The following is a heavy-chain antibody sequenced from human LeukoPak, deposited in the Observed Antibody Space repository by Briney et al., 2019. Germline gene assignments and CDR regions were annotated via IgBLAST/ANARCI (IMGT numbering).Heavy chain of an antibody. D-gene: IGHD3-10*01. CDR2: IYYSGST. Sequence: SETLSLTCTVSGGSISNYYWSWIRQPPGKGLEWIGYIYYSGSTNYNPSLMSRVTISVDTSKNQFSLKLSSVTAADTAVYYCARQASGDLYGMDVWGQGTTVTVSS. J-gene: IGHJ6*02. V-gene: IGHV4-59*08. CDR3: ARQASGDLYGMDV. CDR1: GGSISNYY.